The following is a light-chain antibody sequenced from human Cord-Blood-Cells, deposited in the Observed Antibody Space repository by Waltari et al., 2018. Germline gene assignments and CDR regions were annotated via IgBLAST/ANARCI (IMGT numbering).Light chain of an antibody. CDR3: GQSYSTPLP. CDR1: QSISSY. V-gene: IGKV1-39*01. J-gene: IGKJ4*01. CDR2: AAS. Sequence: DIQMTQSPSSLSASVGARVTIPYRASQSISSYLNLYQQKPGKAPKLLIDAASSLQSGFPSRFSGSGSGTEFAPTINSLQPEEIATYDCGQSYSTPLPSGAGTKVEIK.